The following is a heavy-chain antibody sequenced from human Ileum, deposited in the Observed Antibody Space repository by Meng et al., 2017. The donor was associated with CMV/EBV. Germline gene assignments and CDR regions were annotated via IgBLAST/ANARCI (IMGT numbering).Heavy chain of an antibody. D-gene: IGHD2-15*01. CDR3: AKERDTWSLSFYFDS. J-gene: IGHJ4*02. CDR2: IYNSGST. V-gene: IGHV3-53*01. Sequence: EGQLVESGGGLIQAGGSLRLSCAASGFTVSSNYMSWVRQAPGKGLEWVSVIYNSGSTYYADSVKGRLTISRDNSKNTVYLQMNSLRAEDTAVYYCAKERDTWSLSFYFDSWGQGALVTVSS. CDR1: GFTVSSNY.